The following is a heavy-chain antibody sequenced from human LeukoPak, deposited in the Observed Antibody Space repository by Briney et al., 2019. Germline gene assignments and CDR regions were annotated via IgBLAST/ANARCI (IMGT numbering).Heavy chain of an antibody. Sequence: GGSLRLSCAASGFTFSSYSMNWVRQAPGKGLEWVSSISSSGSYIYYADSVKGRFTISRDNAKNSLFLQMNSLRAEDTAVYYCAREYSSGWGFDYWGQGTLVTVSS. V-gene: IGHV3-21*01. CDR3: AREYSSGWGFDY. J-gene: IGHJ4*02. CDR2: ISSSGSYI. CDR1: GFTFSSYS. D-gene: IGHD6-19*01.